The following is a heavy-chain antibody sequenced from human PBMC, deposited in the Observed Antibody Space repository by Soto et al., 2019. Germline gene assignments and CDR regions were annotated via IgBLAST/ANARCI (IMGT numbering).Heavy chain of an antibody. Sequence: GGSLRLSCAASGFTFSSYAMSWVRQAPGKGLEWVSAISGSGGSTYYADSVKGRFTISRDNSKNTLYLQMNSLRAEDTAVYYCVVVLVSAATRDVFHVCGQGIMVTVSS. J-gene: IGHJ3*01. CDR1: GFTFSSYA. CDR2: ISGSGGST. CDR3: VVVLVSAATRDVFHV. V-gene: IGHV3-23*01. D-gene: IGHD3-22*01.